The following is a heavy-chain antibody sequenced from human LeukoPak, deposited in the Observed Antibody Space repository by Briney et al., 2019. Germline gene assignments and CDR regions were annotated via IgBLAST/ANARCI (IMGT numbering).Heavy chain of an antibody. D-gene: IGHD5-12*01. CDR3: ASYEPITRFDP. CDR1: GFTFSSYS. V-gene: IGHV3-21*01. CDR2: ISSSSSCI. J-gene: IGHJ5*02. Sequence: PGGSLRLSCAASGFTFSSYSMNWVRQAPGKGLEWVSSISSSSSCIYYADSVKGRFTISRDNAKNSLYLQMNSLRAEDTAVYYCASYEPITRFDPWGQGTLVTVSS.